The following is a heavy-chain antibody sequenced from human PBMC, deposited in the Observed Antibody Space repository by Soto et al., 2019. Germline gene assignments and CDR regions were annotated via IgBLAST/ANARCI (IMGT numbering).Heavy chain of an antibody. V-gene: IGHV4-39*01. CDR2: IYYTGNT. CDR1: GGSLVSSSYY. J-gene: IGHJ4*02. CDR3: APTVLCDFWSGYPN. D-gene: IGHD3-3*01. Sequence: QLQLQESGPGLVKPSETLSLTCTVSGGSLVSSSYYWGWIRQPPGKGLEWIGSIYYTGNTYYSPSLKSRVTISVDTSKNQFSLNLGSVTAADTAVYYCAPTVLCDFWSGYPNWGQGTLVTVSS.